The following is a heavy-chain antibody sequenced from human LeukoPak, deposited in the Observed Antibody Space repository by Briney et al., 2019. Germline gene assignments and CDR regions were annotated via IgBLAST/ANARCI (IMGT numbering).Heavy chain of an antibody. V-gene: IGHV3-7*02. J-gene: IGHJ4*02. CDR3: ARGGYTYSY. Sequence: PGGSLRLSCAASGFNFGTYWMTWDRQAPGKGLEWVANIKEDGSEKNHVDSVKGRFTISRDNAQNSLFLQMNSLRAEDTAVYYCARGGYTYSYWGQGTLVTVSS. CDR2: IKEDGSEK. CDR1: GFNFGTYW. D-gene: IGHD5-12*01.